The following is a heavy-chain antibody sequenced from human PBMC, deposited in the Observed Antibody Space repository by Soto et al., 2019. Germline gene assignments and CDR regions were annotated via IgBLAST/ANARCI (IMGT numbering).Heavy chain of an antibody. CDR2: IYYSGST. CDR3: ARIVTIFGVVRGMDV. V-gene: IGHV4-30-4*01. J-gene: IGHJ6*02. Sequence: SETLSLTCTVSGGSISSGDYYWSWIRQPPGKGLEWIGYIYYSGSTYYNPSLKSRVTISVDTSKNQFSLKLSSVTAADTAVYYCARIVTIFGVVRGMDVWGQGTTVTVSS. CDR1: GGSISSGDYY. D-gene: IGHD3-3*01.